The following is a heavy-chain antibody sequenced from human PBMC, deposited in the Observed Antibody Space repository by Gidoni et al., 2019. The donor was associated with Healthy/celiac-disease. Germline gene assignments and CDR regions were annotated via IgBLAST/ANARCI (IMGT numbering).Heavy chain of an antibody. CDR2: ISSNGGST. D-gene: IGHD2-15*01. CDR1: GFPFSSYA. Sequence: EVQLVESGGGLVQPGGSLRLSCAASGFPFSSYAMHWVRQAPGKGLEYVSAISSNGGSTYYANSVKGRFTISRDNSKNTLYLQMGSLRAEDMAVYYCARAASQYYYYYMDVWGKGTTVTVSS. V-gene: IGHV3-64*01. CDR3: ARAASQYYYYYMDV. J-gene: IGHJ6*03.